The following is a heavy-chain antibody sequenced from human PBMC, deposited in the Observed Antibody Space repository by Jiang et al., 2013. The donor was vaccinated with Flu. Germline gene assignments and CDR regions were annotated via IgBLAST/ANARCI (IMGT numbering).Heavy chain of an antibody. J-gene: IGHJ4*02. CDR3: ATGPYSGSYVGYFDY. CDR2: FDPEDGET. CDR1: GYTLTELS. D-gene: IGHD1-26*01. Sequence: SGAEVKKPGASVKVSCKVSGYTLTELSMHWVRQAPGKGLEWMGGFDPEDGETIYAQKFQGRVTMTEDTSTDTAYMELSSLRSEDTAVHYCATGPYSGSYVGYFDYWGQGTLVTVSS. V-gene: IGHV1-24*01.